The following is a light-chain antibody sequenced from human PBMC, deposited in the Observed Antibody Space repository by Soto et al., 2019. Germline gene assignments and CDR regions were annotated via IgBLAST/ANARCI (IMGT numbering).Light chain of an antibody. V-gene: IGKV1-5*01. J-gene: IGKJ1*01. CDR3: QQYNSYWT. Sequence: DIQMTQSPSTLSASVGDRVTITCRASQSISSWVAWYQQKPGKAPKLLIYDAYSLESGVQSRFTGSGSGTEFTLTISSLQPDDFATYYCQQYNSYWTFGQGTKVEIK. CDR1: QSISSW. CDR2: DAY.